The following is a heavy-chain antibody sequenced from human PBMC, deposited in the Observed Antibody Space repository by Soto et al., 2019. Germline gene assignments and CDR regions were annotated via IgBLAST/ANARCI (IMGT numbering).Heavy chain of an antibody. J-gene: IGHJ4*02. Sequence: EVQLVESGGGLVQPVGSLRLSCAASGFTFSRYDMHWVRQATGKGLEWVSAISSAGDTYYAGPVKGRFTISRENAKNSLYLQMNSLRAGDTAVYYCARGGETGFDYWGQGTLVTVSS. D-gene: IGHD3-16*01. CDR3: ARGGETGFDY. V-gene: IGHV3-13*01. CDR2: ISSAGDT. CDR1: GFTFSRYD.